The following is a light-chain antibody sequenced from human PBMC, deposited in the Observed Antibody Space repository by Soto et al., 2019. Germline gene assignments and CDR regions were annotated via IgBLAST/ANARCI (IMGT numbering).Light chain of an antibody. Sequence: IVFTQSPCTPSLSPGERATLSCRASHSVISTYLAWYQQKPGQAPRLLIYGASSRATGIPDRFSGSGSGTDFTLTISRLEPEDFAVYYCQQYGSSPITFGQGTRLEIK. CDR3: QQYGSSPIT. J-gene: IGKJ5*01. CDR2: GAS. CDR1: HSVISTY. V-gene: IGKV3-20*01.